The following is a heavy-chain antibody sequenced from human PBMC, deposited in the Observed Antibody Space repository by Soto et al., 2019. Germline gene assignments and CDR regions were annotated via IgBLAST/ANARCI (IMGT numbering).Heavy chain of an antibody. Sequence: QVQLVQSGAEVKKPGSSVKVSCKASGGTFSSYAISWVRQAPGQGLEWMGGIIPIFGTANYAQTFQGRVTSTADECTSPASMELSSRRSEDTAVYYCARVSRPGPYWFDPWGQGALVTVSS. CDR1: GGTFSSYA. CDR2: IIPIFGTA. V-gene: IGHV1-69*12. D-gene: IGHD6-25*01. J-gene: IGHJ5*02. CDR3: ARVSRPGPYWFDP.